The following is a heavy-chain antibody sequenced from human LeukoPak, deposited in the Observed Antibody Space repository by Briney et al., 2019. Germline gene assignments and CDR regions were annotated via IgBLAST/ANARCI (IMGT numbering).Heavy chain of an antibody. D-gene: IGHD6-6*01. CDR2: IYYSGST. CDR3: ASGDRVSSSSPFDY. Sequence: SETLSLTCTVSGYPISSGYYWGWIRQPPGKGLEWIGSIYYSGSTYYNPSLKSRVTISVDTSKNQFSLKLSSVTAADTAVYYCASGDRVSSSSPFDYWGQGTLVTVSS. V-gene: IGHV4-38-2*02. J-gene: IGHJ4*02. CDR1: GYPISSGYY.